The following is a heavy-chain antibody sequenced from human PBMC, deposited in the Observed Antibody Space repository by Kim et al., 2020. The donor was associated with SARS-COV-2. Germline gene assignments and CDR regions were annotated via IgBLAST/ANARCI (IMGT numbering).Heavy chain of an antibody. CDR3: AREGGTMVRGVFDY. D-gene: IGHD3-10*01. CDR2: IIPILGIA. V-gene: IGHV1-69*04. J-gene: IGHJ4*02. Sequence: SVKVSCKASGGTFSSYAISWVRQAPGQGLEWMERIIPILGIANYAQKFQGRVTITADKSTSTAYMDLSSLRSEDTAVYYCAREGGTMVRGVFDYWGQGTLVTVSS. CDR1: GGTFSSYA.